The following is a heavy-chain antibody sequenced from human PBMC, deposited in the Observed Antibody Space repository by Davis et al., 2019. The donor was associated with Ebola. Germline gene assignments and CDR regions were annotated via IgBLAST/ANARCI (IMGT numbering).Heavy chain of an antibody. CDR3: ARVTGSIHYYYYGMDV. D-gene: IGHD3-10*01. V-gene: IGHV3-30*04. Sequence: GESLKISCAASGFTFSSYAMHWVRQAPGKGLEWVAVIAYDGSNKYYADSVKGRFTISRGNYMNTLYLQMNSLSAEDTAVYYCARVTGSIHYYYYGMDVWGRGTTVTVSS. CDR1: GFTFSSYA. CDR2: IAYDGSNK. J-gene: IGHJ6*02.